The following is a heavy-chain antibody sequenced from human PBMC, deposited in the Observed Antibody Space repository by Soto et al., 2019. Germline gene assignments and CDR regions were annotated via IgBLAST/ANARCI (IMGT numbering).Heavy chain of an antibody. D-gene: IGHD6-19*01. Sequence: QLQLQESGPGLVKPSETLSLTCTVSGGSISSSSYYWGWIRQPPGKGLEWIGSIYYSGSTYYNPSLKSRVTISVDTSKNQFSLKLSSVTAADTAVYYCARRGRSYSSGWYGGMDVWGQGTTVTVSS. CDR2: IYYSGST. V-gene: IGHV4-39*01. J-gene: IGHJ6*02. CDR1: GGSISSSSYY. CDR3: ARRGRSYSSGWYGGMDV.